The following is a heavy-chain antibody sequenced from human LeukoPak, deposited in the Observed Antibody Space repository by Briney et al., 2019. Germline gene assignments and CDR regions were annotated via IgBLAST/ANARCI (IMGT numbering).Heavy chain of an antibody. Sequence: ASVKVSCKASGYTFTSYAMHWVRQAPGQRLEWMGWINAGNGNTKYSQKFQGRVTITRDTSASTAYMELSSLRSEDTAVYYCARLREWLVPYYYYYGMDVWGQGTTVTVSS. D-gene: IGHD6-19*01. V-gene: IGHV1-3*01. CDR1: GYTFTSYA. CDR3: ARLREWLVPYYYYYGMDV. CDR2: INAGNGNT. J-gene: IGHJ6*02.